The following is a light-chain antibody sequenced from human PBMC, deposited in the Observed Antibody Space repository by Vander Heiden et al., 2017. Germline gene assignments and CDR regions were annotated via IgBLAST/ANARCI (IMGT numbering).Light chain of an antibody. CDR2: DVS. J-gene: IGLJ1*01. CDR3: SSYTSSSTSV. CDR1: SSDVGGYNY. V-gene: IGLV2-14*03. Sequence: QSALTQPASVSGSPAQSITISCTGTSSDVGGYNYVSWYQQHPGKAPKLMVYDVSNRPSGVSNRFSGSKSGNTASLTISGLQAEDEADYYCSSYTSSSTSVFGTGTKVTVL.